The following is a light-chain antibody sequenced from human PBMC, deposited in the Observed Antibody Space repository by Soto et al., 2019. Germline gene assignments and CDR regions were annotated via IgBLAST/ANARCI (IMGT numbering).Light chain of an antibody. CDR3: QQYDSWPRT. Sequence: EIVMTQSPATLSVSPGERATLSCRASQSVSTHLAWYQHKPGQAPRLLMYGASTRDTGVPARFSGSGSGTECTLTISSLQSEDFAVYYCQQYDSWPRTFGQGTKVESK. CDR1: QSVSTH. V-gene: IGKV3-15*01. CDR2: GAS. J-gene: IGKJ1*01.